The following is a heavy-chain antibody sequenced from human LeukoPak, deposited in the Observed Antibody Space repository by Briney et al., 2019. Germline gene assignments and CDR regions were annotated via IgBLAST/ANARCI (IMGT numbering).Heavy chain of an antibody. CDR1: GYTFTSYD. Sequence: ASVKVSCKASGYTFTSYDINWVRQATGQGLEWMGWMNPNSGNTGYAQKFQGRVTMTRNTSISTAYMELSSLRSEDTAVYYCAREPRRGGHDSYYGMDVWGQGTTVTVSS. V-gene: IGHV1-8*01. CDR2: MNPNSGNT. CDR3: AREPRRGGHDSYYGMDV. D-gene: IGHD5-12*01. J-gene: IGHJ6*02.